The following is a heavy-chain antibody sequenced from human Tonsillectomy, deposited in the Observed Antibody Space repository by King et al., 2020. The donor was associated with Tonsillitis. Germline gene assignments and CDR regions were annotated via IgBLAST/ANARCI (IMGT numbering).Heavy chain of an antibody. CDR1: GFTFSNYA. CDR2: ISYDGSKK. J-gene: IGHJ5*02. Sequence: VQLVESGGGVVQPGRSLRLSCAASGFTFSNYAMHWVRQAPGKGLEWVALISYDGSKKYYADSVKGRFTISRDNSKNTLYLQMNSLTAEDTAVYYCCGGGSYTNWFDPRGQGALVTVSS. V-gene: IGHV3-30*04. CDR3: CGGGSYTNWFDP. D-gene: IGHD2-15*01.